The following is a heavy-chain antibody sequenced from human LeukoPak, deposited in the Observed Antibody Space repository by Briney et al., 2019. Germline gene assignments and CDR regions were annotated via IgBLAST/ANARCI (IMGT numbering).Heavy chain of an antibody. CDR2: INHSGST. J-gene: IGHJ5*02. CDR3: ARGIVVVPAAIGLFDP. V-gene: IGHV4-34*01. Sequence: SETLSLTCAVYGGSFSGYYWSWIRQPPGKGLEWIGEINHSGSTNYNPSLKSRVTISVDTSKNQFSLKLSSVTAADTAVYYRARGIVVVPAAIGLFDPWGQGTLVTVSS. CDR1: GGSFSGYY. D-gene: IGHD2-2*01.